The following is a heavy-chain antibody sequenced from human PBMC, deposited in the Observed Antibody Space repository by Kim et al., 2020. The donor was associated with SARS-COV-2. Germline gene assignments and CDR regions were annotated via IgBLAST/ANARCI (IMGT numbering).Heavy chain of an antibody. V-gene: IGHV4-31*03. J-gene: IGHJ4*02. CDR3: AQGGCSGGSCYSVDY. CDR2: IYYSGST. D-gene: IGHD2-15*01. Sequence: SETLSLTCTVSGGSISSGGYYWSWIRQHPGKGLEWIGYIYYSGSTYYNPSLKSRVTISVDTSKNQFSLKLSSVTAADTAVYYCAQGGCSGGSCYSVDYWGQGTLVTVSS. CDR1: GGSISSGGYY.